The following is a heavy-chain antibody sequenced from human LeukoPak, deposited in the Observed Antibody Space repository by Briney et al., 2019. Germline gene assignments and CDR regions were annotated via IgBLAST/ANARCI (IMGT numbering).Heavy chain of an antibody. V-gene: IGHV1-24*01. CDR3: ATLYYYDSSGYGRTDY. D-gene: IGHD3-22*01. CDR2: FDSEDGET. J-gene: IGHJ4*02. CDR1: GYTLPELS. Sequence: ASVKVSCKVSGYTLPELSMHWVRPAPGTGLAWMGGFDSEDGETICAQKFQGRVTMTEDTSTDTAYMELSSLRSEDTAVYYCATLYYYDSSGYGRTDYWGQGTLVTVSS.